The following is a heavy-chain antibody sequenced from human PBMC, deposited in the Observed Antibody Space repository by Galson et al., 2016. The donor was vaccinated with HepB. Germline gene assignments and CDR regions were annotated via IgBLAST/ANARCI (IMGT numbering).Heavy chain of an antibody. J-gene: IGHJ4*02. Sequence: SLRLSCAASGFTFSGYGLHWVRQAPGKGLEWVAVIWYDGNNKYYADSVKGRFTISRDNSKNTLYLQMNSLRAEDTAVYYCAKDLGIDYGDLFDYWGQGTLVTVSS. V-gene: IGHV3-33*06. CDR3: AKDLGIDYGDLFDY. CDR2: IWYDGNNK. CDR1: GFTFSGYG. D-gene: IGHD4-17*01.